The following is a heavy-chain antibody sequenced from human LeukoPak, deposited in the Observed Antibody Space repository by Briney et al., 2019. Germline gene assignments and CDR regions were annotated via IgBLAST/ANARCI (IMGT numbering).Heavy chain of an antibody. CDR1: GGSISSHY. J-gene: IGHJ6*03. CDR2: IYYSGST. V-gene: IGHV4-59*11. CDR3: ATQDYYDSSGQARPAHYYYYMDV. Sequence: SETLSLTCTVSGGSISSHYWSWIRQPPGKGLEWIGYIYYSGSTNYNPSLKSRVTISVDTSKNQFSLKLSSVTAADTAVYYCATQDYYDSSGQARPAHYYYYMDVWGKGTTITVSS. D-gene: IGHD3-22*01.